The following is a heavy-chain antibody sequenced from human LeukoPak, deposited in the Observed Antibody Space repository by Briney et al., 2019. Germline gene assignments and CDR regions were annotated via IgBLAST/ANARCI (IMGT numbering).Heavy chain of an antibody. J-gene: IGHJ4*02. Sequence: GGSLRLSCAASGFTFSDYWIHWVRQAPGKGLEWVANIKEDGSAKYSVDSVEGRFTISGDNAKNTLYLQMNSLRAEDTAVYYCARDSPGYGAYDLGWGQGTLVTVSS. CDR3: ARDSPGYGAYDLG. CDR2: IKEDGSAK. CDR1: GFTFSDYW. D-gene: IGHD5-12*01. V-gene: IGHV3-7*04.